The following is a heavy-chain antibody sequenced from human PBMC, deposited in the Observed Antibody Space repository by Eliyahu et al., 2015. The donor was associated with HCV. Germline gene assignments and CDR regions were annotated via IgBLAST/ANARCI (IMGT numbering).Heavy chain of an antibody. CDR1: XGSISSGSYY. J-gene: IGHJ6*02. V-gene: IGHV4-61*02. Sequence: QVQLQESGPGLVKPSQTLSLTCTVXXGSISSGSYYWSWLRPPAGKGLEWIGRIYTSGSTNYNPSXKSRVTISVDTSKNQFSLKLSSVTAADTAVYYCARGNLQLLYSYYYYGMDVWGQGTTVTVSS. D-gene: IGHD2-2*02. CDR3: ARGNLQLLYSYYYYGMDV. CDR2: IYTSGST.